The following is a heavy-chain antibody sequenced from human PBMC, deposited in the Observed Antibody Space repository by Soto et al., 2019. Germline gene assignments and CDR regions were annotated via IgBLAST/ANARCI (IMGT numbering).Heavy chain of an antibody. Sequence: PGGSLRLSCAPPRFSFSSSAMSWVGQAPGKGLEWVSAISGSGGSTYYADSVKGRFTISRDNSKNTLYLQMNSLRAEDTAVYYCAKDLYSSGWYGYYYYGMDVWGQGT. D-gene: IGHD6-19*01. J-gene: IGHJ6*02. V-gene: IGHV3-23*01. CDR2: ISGSGGST. CDR3: AKDLYSSGWYGYYYYGMDV. CDR1: RFSFSSSA.